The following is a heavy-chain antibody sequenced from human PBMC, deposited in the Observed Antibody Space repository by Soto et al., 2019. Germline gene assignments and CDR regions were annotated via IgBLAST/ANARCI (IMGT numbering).Heavy chain of an antibody. Sequence: PGGSLRLSCAASGFTFSSYDMHWVRQAPGKGLEWVAGISYNGSNKYYANSVKCRFTISRHNSENTLYLQMGSLRAEDMALYYCARRGYGSRWPNVYMDVWGKGTTVTVSS. J-gene: IGHJ6*03. V-gene: IGHV3-64*01. CDR3: ARRGYGSRWPNVYMDV. CDR1: GFTFSSYD. D-gene: IGHD6-13*01. CDR2: ISYNGSNK.